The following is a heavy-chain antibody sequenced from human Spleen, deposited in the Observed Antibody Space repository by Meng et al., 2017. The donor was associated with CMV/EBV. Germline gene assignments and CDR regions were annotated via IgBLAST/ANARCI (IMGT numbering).Heavy chain of an antibody. CDR1: GFTFDDYG. V-gene: IGHV3-20*04. J-gene: IGHJ4*02. D-gene: IGHD4-11*01. Sequence: GESLKISCAASGFTFDDYGMSWVRQAPGKGLEWVSGINWNGGSTGYADSVKGRFTISRDNAKNSLYLQMNSLRAEDTASYYCARGRDSIPYYFDYWGQGTLVTVSS. CDR2: INWNGGST. CDR3: ARGRDSIPYYFDY.